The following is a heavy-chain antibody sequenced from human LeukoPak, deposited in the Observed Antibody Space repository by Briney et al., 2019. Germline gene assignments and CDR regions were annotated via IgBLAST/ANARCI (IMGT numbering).Heavy chain of an antibody. V-gene: IGHV4-34*01. CDR2: INHSGST. J-gene: IGHJ5*02. Sequence: SETLSLTCTVSGGSISSYYWSWVRQPPGKGLEWIGEINHSGSTNYNPSLKSRVTISVDTSKNQFSLKLSSVTAADTAVYYCARGDPNYYGSGSYYNGGDWFEPWGQGTLVTVSS. CDR3: ARGDPNYYGSGSYYNGGDWFEP. CDR1: GGSISSYY. D-gene: IGHD3-10*01.